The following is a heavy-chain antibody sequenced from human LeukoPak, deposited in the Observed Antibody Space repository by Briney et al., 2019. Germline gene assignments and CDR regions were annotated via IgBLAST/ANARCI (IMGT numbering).Heavy chain of an antibody. Sequence: GGSLRLSCAASGFTFSSYAMSWVRQAPGKGLEWVSAIRGSGGSTYYADSVKGRFTISRDNSKNTLYLQMNSVRAEDTAVYYCASRWLQFISWGQGTLVTVSS. V-gene: IGHV3-23*01. D-gene: IGHD5-24*01. J-gene: IGHJ4*02. CDR2: IRGSGGST. CDR3: ASRWLQFIS. CDR1: GFTFSSYA.